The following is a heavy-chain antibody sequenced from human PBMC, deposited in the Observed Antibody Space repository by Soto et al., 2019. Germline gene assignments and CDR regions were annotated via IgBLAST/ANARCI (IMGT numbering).Heavy chain of an antibody. CDR3: ARAPDYYDSSGYYYWTGRGAFDI. CDR1: GGTFSSYA. CDR2: IIPIFGTA. D-gene: IGHD3-22*01. J-gene: IGHJ3*02. Sequence: SVKVSCKASGGTFSSYAISWVRQAPGQGLEWMGGIIPIFGTANYAQKFQGRVTITADESTSTAYMELSSLRSEDTAVYYCARAPDYYDSSGYYYWTGRGAFDIWGQGTMVTVSS. V-gene: IGHV1-69*13.